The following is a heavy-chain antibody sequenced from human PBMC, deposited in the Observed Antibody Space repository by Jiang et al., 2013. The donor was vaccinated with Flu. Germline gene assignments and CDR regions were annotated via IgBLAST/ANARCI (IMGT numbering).Heavy chain of an antibody. CDR1: GYTFTSYG. CDR3: ARDIAVAGTPYEVDY. CDR2: ISAYNGNT. V-gene: IGHV1-18*04. J-gene: IGHJ4*02. D-gene: IGHD6-19*01. Sequence: GAEVKKPGASVKVSCKASGYTFTSYGISWVRQAPGQGLEWMGWISAYNGNTNYAQKLQGRVTMTTDTSTSTAYMELRSLRSDDTAVYYCARDIAVAGTPYEVDYWGQGTLVTVSS.